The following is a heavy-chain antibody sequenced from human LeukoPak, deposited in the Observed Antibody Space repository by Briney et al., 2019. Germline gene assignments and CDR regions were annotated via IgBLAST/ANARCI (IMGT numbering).Heavy chain of an antibody. CDR2: ISSSSSYI. D-gene: IGHD1-14*01. J-gene: IGHJ4*02. CDR3: ARAEPYCYDY. CDR1: GFTISSYS. Sequence: GGSRRLSCAASGFTISSYSMNWVRQAPGKGLEWVSSISSSSSYIYYADSVKGRFTISRDNAKNSLYLQMNSLRAEDTAVYYCARAEPYCYDYWGQGTLVTVSS. V-gene: IGHV3-21*01.